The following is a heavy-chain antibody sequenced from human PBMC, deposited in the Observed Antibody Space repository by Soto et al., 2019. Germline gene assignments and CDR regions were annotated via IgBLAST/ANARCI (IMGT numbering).Heavy chain of an antibody. J-gene: IGHJ1*01. D-gene: IGHD3-22*01. CDR1: GGTFSSYA. Sequence: SVKVSCKASGGTFSSYAISWVRQAPGQGLEWMGGIIPIFGTANYAQKFQGRVTITADESTSTAYMELSSLRSEDTAVYYCARGNNEYSYASSGYPEYFQHWGQGTLVTVSS. V-gene: IGHV1-69*13. CDR2: IIPIFGTA. CDR3: ARGNNEYSYASSGYPEYFQH.